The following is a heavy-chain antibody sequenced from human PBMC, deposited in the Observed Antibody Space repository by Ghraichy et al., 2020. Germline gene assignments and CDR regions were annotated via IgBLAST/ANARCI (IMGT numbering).Heavy chain of an antibody. CDR3: ARGLRGVVVPAAEMPLDY. CDR1: GDTFGIYT. V-gene: IGHV1-69*02. D-gene: IGHD2-2*01. CDR2: IIPILGIA. J-gene: IGHJ4*02. Sequence: SVKVSCKTAGDTFGIYTLSWVRHAPLHVLEWMGRIIPILGIANYAQKFQGRVTITADKSTSTAYMELSSLRSEDTAVYYCARGLRGVVVPAAEMPLDYWGQGTLVTASS.